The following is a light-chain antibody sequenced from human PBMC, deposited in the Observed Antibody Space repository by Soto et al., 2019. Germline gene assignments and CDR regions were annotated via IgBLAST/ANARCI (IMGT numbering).Light chain of an antibody. CDR1: ISDVGSYNH. J-gene: IGLJ3*02. CDR2: DVS. V-gene: IGLV2-14*03. CDR3: SSYTRGSPPRV. Sequence: QSVLTQPASVSGSPGQSITISCTGTISDVGSYNHVSWYQHHPGKAPKLIIYDVSIRPSGVSNRFSGSNSGNTASLIISGLQAEDEAENHCSSYTRGSPPRVFGGGTKLTVL.